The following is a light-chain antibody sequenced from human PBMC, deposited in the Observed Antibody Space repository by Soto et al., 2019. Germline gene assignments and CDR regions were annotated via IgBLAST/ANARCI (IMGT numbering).Light chain of an antibody. CDR1: QSISTY. CDR2: LAS. Sequence: DIQMTQSPSSPYASVGDRVTITCRASQSISTYLNWYQQKPGRAPKLLIYLASTVQSRVPSRFSGRGSGTDFTITISSLQPEDFATYYCQQSFGTFMYTFGQETKVDIK. CDR3: QQSFGTFMYT. J-gene: IGKJ2*01. V-gene: IGKV1-39*01.